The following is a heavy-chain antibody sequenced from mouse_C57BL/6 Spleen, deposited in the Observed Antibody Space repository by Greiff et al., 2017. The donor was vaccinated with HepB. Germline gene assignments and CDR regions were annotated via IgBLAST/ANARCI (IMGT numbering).Heavy chain of an antibody. Sequence: VQLQQSGAELVKPGASVKMSCKASGYTFTSYWITWVKQRPGQGLEWIGDIYPGSGSTNYNEKFKSKATLTVDTSSSTSYMQLSSLTSEDSAAYYCARESDYYGSSYRYFDVWGTGTTVTVSS. D-gene: IGHD1-1*01. V-gene: IGHV1-55*01. J-gene: IGHJ1*03. CDR2: IYPGSGST. CDR3: ARESDYYGSSYRYFDV. CDR1: GYTFTSYW.